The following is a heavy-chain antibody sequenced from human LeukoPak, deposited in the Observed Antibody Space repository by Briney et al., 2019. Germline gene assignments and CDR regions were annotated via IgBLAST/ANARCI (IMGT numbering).Heavy chain of an antibody. CDR2: ISAYNGNT. CDR3: ARETYSSGWLPSDY. D-gene: IGHD6-19*01. V-gene: IGHV1-18*01. J-gene: IGHJ4*02. Sequence: ASVKVSCKASGYTFTSYVISWVRQAPGQGLEWMGWISAYNGNTNYAQKLQGRVTMTTDTSTSTAYMELRSLRSDDTAVYYCARETYSSGWLPSDYWGQGTLVTVSS. CDR1: GYTFTSYV.